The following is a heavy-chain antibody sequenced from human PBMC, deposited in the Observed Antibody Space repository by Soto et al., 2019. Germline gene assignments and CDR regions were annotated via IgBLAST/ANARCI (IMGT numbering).Heavy chain of an antibody. D-gene: IGHD3-22*01. CDR3: ARGLYYLDNSGSLGH. Sequence: PGGSLRLSCAASGFTFSSYAMSWVRQAPGKGLEWVSAISGSGGSTYYADSVKGRFTISRDNSKNTLYLQMNSLRAEDTAVYYCARGLYYLDNSGSLGHWGRGTLVTVSS. CDR2: ISGSGGST. J-gene: IGHJ4*02. V-gene: IGHV3-23*01. CDR1: GFTFSSYA.